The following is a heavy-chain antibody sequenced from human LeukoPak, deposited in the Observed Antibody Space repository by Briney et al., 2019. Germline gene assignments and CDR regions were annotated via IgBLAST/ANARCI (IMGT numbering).Heavy chain of an antibody. V-gene: IGHV4-59*01. D-gene: IGHD2-15*01. CDR2: IYYSGST. J-gene: IGHJ4*02. Sequence: SETLSLTCTVSGGSISSYCWSWIRQPPGKGLEWIGYIYYSGSTNYNPSLKSRVTISVDTSKNQFSLKLSSVTAADTAVYYCAREDIRGAFDYWGQGTLVTVSS. CDR1: GGSISSYC. CDR3: AREDIRGAFDY.